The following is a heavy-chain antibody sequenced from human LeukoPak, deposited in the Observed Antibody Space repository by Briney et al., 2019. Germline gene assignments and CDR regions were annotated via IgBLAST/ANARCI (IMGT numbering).Heavy chain of an antibody. Sequence: KPSETLSLTCTVSGGSISSYYWSWIRQPPGEGLEWIGYIYYSGSTNYNPSLKSRVTISVDTSKNQFSLKLSSVTAADTAVYYCASSAGIAAAGAGDYYYYYGMDVWGQGTTVTVSS. CDR2: IYYSGST. CDR3: ASSAGIAAAGAGDYYYYYGMDV. J-gene: IGHJ6*02. V-gene: IGHV4-59*08. CDR1: GGSISSYY. D-gene: IGHD6-13*01.